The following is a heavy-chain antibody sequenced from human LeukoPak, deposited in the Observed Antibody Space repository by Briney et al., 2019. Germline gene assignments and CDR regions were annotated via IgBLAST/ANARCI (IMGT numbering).Heavy chain of an antibody. J-gene: IGHJ4*02. Sequence: GASVKVSCKASGYTFTSYDINWVRRATGQGLEWMGWMNPNSGNTGYAQKFQGRVTMTRNTSISTAYMELSSLRSEDTAVYYCAREGMYYDILTGYYNWGQGTLVTVSS. CDR2: MNPNSGNT. D-gene: IGHD3-9*01. CDR3: AREGMYYDILTGYYN. CDR1: GYTFTSYD. V-gene: IGHV1-8*01.